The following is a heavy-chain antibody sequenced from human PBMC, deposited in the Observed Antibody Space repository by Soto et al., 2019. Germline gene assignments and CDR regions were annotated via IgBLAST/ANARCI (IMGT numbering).Heavy chain of an antibody. CDR3: VGVFRREAGDFDY. CDR1: GGTFSSYA. J-gene: IGHJ4*02. V-gene: IGHV1-69*01. Sequence: QVQLVQSGAEVKKPGSSVKVSCKASGGTFSSYAISWVRQAPGQGLEWMGGIIPIFGTANYAQKFQGRVTIAAQDTTRRGEFEMSCLRSEDRVLYDCVGVFRREAGDFDYWGEGTLVTDST. CDR2: IIPIFGTA. D-gene: IGHD2-21*01.